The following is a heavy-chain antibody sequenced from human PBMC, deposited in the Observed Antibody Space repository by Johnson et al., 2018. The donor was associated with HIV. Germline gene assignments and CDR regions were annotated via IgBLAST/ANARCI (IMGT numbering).Heavy chain of an antibody. V-gene: IGHV3-15*01. CDR1: GFTFSSAW. Sequence: EVQLVESGGGLVKPGGSLRLSCVASGFTFSSAWMGWVRQAPGKGLEWVGRIKTKTDGGNIDYNAPVKGRFSISRDDSKNKLYLQMNSLKTEDTAVYYCTTDWEYYYGAGKLDAFDMWGQGTMVTVSS. CDR3: TTDWEYYYGAGKLDAFDM. CDR2: IKTKTDGGNI. D-gene: IGHD3-10*01. J-gene: IGHJ3*02.